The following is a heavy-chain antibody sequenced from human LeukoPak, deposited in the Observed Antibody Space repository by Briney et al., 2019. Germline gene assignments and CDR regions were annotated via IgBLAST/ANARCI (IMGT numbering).Heavy chain of an antibody. CDR2: IIPIFGTA. V-gene: IGHV1-69*06. CDR3: ALLYSSGGTAPDDY. Sequence: SVKVSCKASGGTFSSYAISWVRQAPGQGLEWMGGIIPIFGTANYAQKFQGRVTITADKSTSTAYMELSSLRSEDTAVYYCALLYSSGGTAPDDYWGQGTLVTVSS. J-gene: IGHJ4*02. CDR1: GGTFSSYA. D-gene: IGHD6-19*01.